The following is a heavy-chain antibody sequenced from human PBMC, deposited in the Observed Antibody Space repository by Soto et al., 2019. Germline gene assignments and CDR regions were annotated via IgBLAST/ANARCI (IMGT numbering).Heavy chain of an antibody. V-gene: IGHV3-48*02. CDR3: ASSLYDDIFTGCYYYGMDG. Sequence: GGSLRLSCAASGFTFSSYSMNWVRQAPGKGLEWVSYISSSGSTIYYADSVKGRFTISRDNAKNSLYLQMNSLRDEDTAVYYCASSLYDDIFTGCYYYGMDGWGQGTTVTVSS. CDR1: GFTFSSYS. CDR2: ISSSGSTI. D-gene: IGHD3-9*01. J-gene: IGHJ6*02.